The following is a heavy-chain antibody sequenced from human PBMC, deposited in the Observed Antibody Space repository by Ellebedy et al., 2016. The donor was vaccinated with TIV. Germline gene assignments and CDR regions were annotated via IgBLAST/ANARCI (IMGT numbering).Heavy chain of an antibody. J-gene: IGHJ3*01. D-gene: IGHD3-10*01. CDR1: GFTFSDYY. CDR3: ARPLRGSGRLSDRTFDV. Sequence: PGGSLRLSCAASGFTFSDYYMDWVRQVPEKGLEWVGRIRNKANNSLPEYAASVKARFTVSRDDSKNSLFLQMNSLKTEDTDVYYFARPLRGSGRLSDRTFDVWGQGTVVTVSS. CDR2: IRNKANNSLP. V-gene: IGHV3-72*01.